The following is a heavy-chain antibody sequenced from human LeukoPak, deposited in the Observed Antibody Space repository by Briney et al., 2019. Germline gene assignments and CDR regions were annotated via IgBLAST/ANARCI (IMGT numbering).Heavy chain of an antibody. V-gene: IGHV1-18*01. CDR2: ISNYDGRT. J-gene: IGHJ6*03. D-gene: IGHD3-3*01. Sequence: ASETVSYMASVYSFSNYPMRWVRQAPARGREWVGWISNYDGRTVYEQRHQGRVALTRDTSTSTAYMELTSLTSDDTAIYYCARGAVQFLEWPSDMDVWGKGTTVIVSS. CDR1: VYSFSNYP. CDR3: ARGAVQFLEWPSDMDV.